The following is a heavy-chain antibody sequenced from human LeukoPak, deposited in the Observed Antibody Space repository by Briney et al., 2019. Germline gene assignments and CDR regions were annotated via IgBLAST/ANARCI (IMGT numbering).Heavy chain of an antibody. Sequence: SETLSLTCSVSDYSIGTAYYWGWIRQPPGKGLEWIGNIHHSGNTYYNPSLKSRVTISIDASKNQFSLNLSSVTAADTAVYYCARHIQYYYDSSGYYQGWFDPWGQGTLVSVSS. J-gene: IGHJ5*02. CDR3: ARHIQYYYDSSGYYQGWFDP. CDR1: DYSIGTAYY. V-gene: IGHV4-38-2*02. CDR2: IHHSGNT. D-gene: IGHD3-22*01.